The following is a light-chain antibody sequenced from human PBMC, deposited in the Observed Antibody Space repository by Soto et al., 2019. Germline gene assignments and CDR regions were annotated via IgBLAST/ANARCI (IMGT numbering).Light chain of an antibody. J-gene: IGKJ4*02. V-gene: IGKV3-11*01. Sequence: EIVLTQSPATLSLSPGERATLSCRASQSVSSCLAWYQQKPGQAPRLLIYDGSNRATGIPARFSGSWCDTAFAPTISSLGPEDFAVYYCQQRSNWPSTFGGGTKVEIK. CDR2: DGS. CDR1: QSVSSC. CDR3: QQRSNWPST.